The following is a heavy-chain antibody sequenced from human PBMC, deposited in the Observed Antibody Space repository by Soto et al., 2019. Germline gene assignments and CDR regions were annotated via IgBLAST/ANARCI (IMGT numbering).Heavy chain of an antibody. CDR1: GFSFSDYD. D-gene: IGHD2-15*01. J-gene: IGHJ6*02. CDR3: ARAYTGRLPRRADYYYALDV. CDR2: IGAARDL. Sequence: GGSLRLSCTASGFSFSDYDMHWVRQVPGKGLEWVSTIGAARDLYYTGAVKHRFTISRENARNSMFLQMNSVTVGDTAVYYCARAYTGRLPRRADYYYALDVWGQGIMATVSS. V-gene: IGHV3-13*05.